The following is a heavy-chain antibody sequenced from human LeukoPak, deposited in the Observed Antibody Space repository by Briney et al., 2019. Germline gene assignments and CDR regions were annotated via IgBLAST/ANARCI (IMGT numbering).Heavy chain of an antibody. V-gene: IGHV4-59*01. CDR2: ISYSGST. J-gene: IGHJ4*02. D-gene: IGHD5-12*01. CDR1: GGSINTYY. Sequence: SETLSLTCTVSGGSINTYYWHWIRHPPGKGLEWIGYISYSGSTNYNPSLKSRFTTSIDKSKNQFSLNLSSVTAADTAVYYCARSGGYSGYDVDYWGQGTLVTVSS. CDR3: ARSGGYSGYDVDY.